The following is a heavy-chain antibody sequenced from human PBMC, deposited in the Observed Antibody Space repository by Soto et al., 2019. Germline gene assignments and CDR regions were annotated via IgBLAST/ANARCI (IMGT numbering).Heavy chain of an antibody. V-gene: IGHV4-4*02. Sequence: QVQLQESGPGLVKPSGTLSLTCAVSGGSISSGNWWSWVRQPPGKGLEWIGEIYHSGSNNYNPSLKSRVTISVDKSKNQFSLKLSSVTAADTAVYSCARTPWDGYTGYYFDYWGQGTLVTVSS. CDR1: GGSISSGNW. J-gene: IGHJ4*02. CDR2: IYHSGSN. CDR3: ARTPWDGYTGYYFDY. D-gene: IGHD5-18*01.